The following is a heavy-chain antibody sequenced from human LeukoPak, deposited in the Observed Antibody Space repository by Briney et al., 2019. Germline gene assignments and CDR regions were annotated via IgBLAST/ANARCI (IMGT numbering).Heavy chain of an antibody. J-gene: IGHJ4*02. V-gene: IGHV4-59*01. CDR3: ARGSLRVDY. Sequence: PSETLSLTCTVSGGSISSYYWSWIRQPPGKGLEWIGYIYYGGSTNYNPSLKSRVTISVDTSKNQFSLKLSSVTAADTAVYYCARGSLRVDYWGQGTLVTVSS. CDR2: IYYGGST. D-gene: IGHD1-26*01. CDR1: GGSISSYY.